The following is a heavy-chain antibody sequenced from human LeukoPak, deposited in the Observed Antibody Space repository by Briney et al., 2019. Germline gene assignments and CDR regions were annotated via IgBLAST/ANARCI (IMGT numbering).Heavy chain of an antibody. V-gene: IGHV3-53*01. CDR3: ARSRVGAIDFQH. D-gene: IGHD1-26*01. CDR2: IYSGGST. J-gene: IGHJ1*01. Sequence: GGSLRLSCAASGFTVSSNYMSWVRQAPGKGLEWVSVIYSGGSTYYADSVKGRFTISRDNSKNTLYLQMNSLRAEDTAVYYCARSRVGAIDFQHWGQGTLVTVSS. CDR1: GFTVSSNY.